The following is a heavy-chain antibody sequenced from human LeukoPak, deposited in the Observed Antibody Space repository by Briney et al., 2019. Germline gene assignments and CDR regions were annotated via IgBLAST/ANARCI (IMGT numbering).Heavy chain of an antibody. V-gene: IGHV3-23*01. CDR2: ISGSGGST. J-gene: IGHJ3*02. CDR3: AKLDSGITGTTGRGRAFDI. Sequence: PGGSLRLSCAASGFTFSSYAMSWVRQAPGKGLEWVSAISGSGGSTYYADSVKGRFTISRDNSKNTLYLQMNSLRAEDTAVYYCAKLDSGITGTTGRGRAFDIWGQGTMVTVSS. D-gene: IGHD1-7*01. CDR1: GFTFSSYA.